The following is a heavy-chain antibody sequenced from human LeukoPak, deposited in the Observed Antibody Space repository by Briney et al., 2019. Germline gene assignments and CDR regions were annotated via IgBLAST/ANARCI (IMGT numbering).Heavy chain of an antibody. V-gene: IGHV3-30-3*01. CDR1: GFTFSSYA. CDR3: ARPLYSASYWDAFDI. D-gene: IGHD5-12*01. CDR2: LSYDGSNK. Sequence: HSGGSLRLSCAASGFTFSSYAMHWVRQAPGKGLEWVAVLSYDGSNKYYADSVKGRFTISRDNSKNTLYLQMNSLGAEDTAVYYCARPLYSASYWDAFDIWGQGTMVTVSS. J-gene: IGHJ3*02.